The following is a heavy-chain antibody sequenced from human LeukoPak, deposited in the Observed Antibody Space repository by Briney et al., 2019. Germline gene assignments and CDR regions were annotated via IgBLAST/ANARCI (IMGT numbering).Heavy chain of an antibody. Sequence: PWETLSLPCAVFGRSLRGYSWSWIPQPPGKGLGGTGELNHSGSTNYNPPPKNRVTPSLHTSTNQLPLNLGSVSTAGSALYFCVRGLGRRAAGFLYSGDRILGSASSEGAHAPPPSISW. J-gene: IGHJ5*01. CDR3: VRGLGRRAAGFLYSGDRILGSASSEGAHAPPPSIS. CDR1: GRSLRGYS. CDR2: LNHSGST. D-gene: IGHD3-10*01. V-gene: IGHV4-34*01.